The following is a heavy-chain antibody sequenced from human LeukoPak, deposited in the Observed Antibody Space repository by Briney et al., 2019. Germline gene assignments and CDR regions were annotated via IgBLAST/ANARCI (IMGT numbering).Heavy chain of an antibody. CDR1: GFTFSSYG. V-gene: IGHV3-30*02. D-gene: IGHD6-13*01. J-gene: IGHJ5*02. Sequence: GGSLRLSCAASGFTFSSYGMHWVRQAPGKGLEWVAFIRYDGSNKYYADSVKGRFTISRDNSKNTLYLQMNSLRAEDTAVYYCAKFNFVVAGHGSLTGSIAAAPLGPAAEFPWGQGTLVTVSS. CDR2: IRYDGSNK. CDR3: AKFNFVVAGHGSLTGSIAAAPLGPAAEFP.